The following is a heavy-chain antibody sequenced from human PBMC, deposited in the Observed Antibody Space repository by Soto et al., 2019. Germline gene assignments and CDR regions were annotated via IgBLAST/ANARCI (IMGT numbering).Heavy chain of an antibody. J-gene: IGHJ4*02. CDR1: GFTFSSYG. V-gene: IGHV3-30*18. CDR2: ISYDGSNK. CDR3: AKGPLGYCSSTSCSGYYFDY. D-gene: IGHD2-2*01. Sequence: PGGSLRLSCAASGFTFSSYGMHWVRQAPGKGLEWVAVISYDGSNKYYADSVKGRFTISRDNSKNTLYLQMNSLRAEDTAVYYCAKGPLGYCSSTSCSGYYFDYWGQGTLVTVSS.